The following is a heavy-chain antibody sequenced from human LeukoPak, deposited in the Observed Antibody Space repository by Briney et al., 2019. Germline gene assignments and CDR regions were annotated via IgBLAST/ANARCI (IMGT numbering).Heavy chain of an antibody. CDR1: GFTFSSYA. Sequence: GGSLRLSCAASGFTFSSYAMHWVRQAPGKGLEWVGFIRSKAYGGTTEYAASVKGRFTISRDDSKSIAYLQMNSLKTEDTAVYYCTRDRYYGSGSYPDPPDYWGQGTLVTVSS. D-gene: IGHD3-10*01. CDR2: IRSKAYGGTT. J-gene: IGHJ4*02. V-gene: IGHV3-49*04. CDR3: TRDRYYGSGSYPDPPDY.